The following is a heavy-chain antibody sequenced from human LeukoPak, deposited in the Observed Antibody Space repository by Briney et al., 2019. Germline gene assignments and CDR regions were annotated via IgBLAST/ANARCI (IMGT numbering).Heavy chain of an antibody. J-gene: IGHJ4*02. Sequence: GASVKVSCKASGGTFSSYAISWVRQAPGQGLEWMGGIIPIFGTANYAQKFQGRVTIIADESTSTAYMELSSLRSEDTAVYYCARGGLRPYSSSWYYFDYWGQGTLVTVSS. CDR2: IIPIFGTA. CDR3: ARGGLRPYSSSWYYFDY. CDR1: GGTFSSYA. V-gene: IGHV1-69*01. D-gene: IGHD6-13*01.